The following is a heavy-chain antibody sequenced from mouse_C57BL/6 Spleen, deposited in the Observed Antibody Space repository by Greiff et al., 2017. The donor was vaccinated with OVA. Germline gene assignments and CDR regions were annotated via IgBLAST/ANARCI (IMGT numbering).Heavy chain of an antibody. CDR3: AREGSTMVTRNFDV. CDR2: ISSGGSYT. Sequence: EVKLMESGGDLVKPGGSLKLSCAASGFTFSSYGMSWVRQTPDKRLEWVATISSGGSYTYYPDSVKGRFTISRDNAKNTLYLQMSSLKSEDTAMYYCAREGSTMVTRNFDVWGTGTTVTVSS. V-gene: IGHV5-6*01. CDR1: GFTFSSYG. J-gene: IGHJ1*03. D-gene: IGHD2-2*01.